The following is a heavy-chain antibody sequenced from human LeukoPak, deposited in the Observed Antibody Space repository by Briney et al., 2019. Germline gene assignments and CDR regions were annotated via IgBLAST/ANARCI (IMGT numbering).Heavy chain of an antibody. CDR3: ARGPSAAGLLPFDY. D-gene: IGHD6-13*01. CDR2: ISAYNGNT. J-gene: IGHJ4*02. CDR1: GCTFTSYG. Sequence: ASVKVSCKASGCTFTSYGISWVRQAPGQGLEWMGWISAYNGNTNYAQKLQGRVTMTTDTSTSTAYMELRSLRSDDTAVYYCARGPSAAGLLPFDYWGQGTLVTVSS. V-gene: IGHV1-18*01.